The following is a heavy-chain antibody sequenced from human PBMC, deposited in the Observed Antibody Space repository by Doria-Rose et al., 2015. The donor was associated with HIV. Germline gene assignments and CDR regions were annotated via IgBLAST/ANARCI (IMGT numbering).Heavy chain of an antibody. V-gene: IGHV4-4*09. Sequence: TLSLTCTVSGGSTSSYYWNWIRQPPGKGLEWIGYIYSSGSTHYNSSLKSRVTISIDTSKNQFSLKLSSVTAADTAVYYCARFRPSRGIYYSLDVWGKGTTVTVSS. J-gene: IGHJ6*03. CDR2: IYSSGST. D-gene: IGHD3-10*01. CDR3: ARFRPSRGIYYSLDV. CDR1: GGSTSSYY.